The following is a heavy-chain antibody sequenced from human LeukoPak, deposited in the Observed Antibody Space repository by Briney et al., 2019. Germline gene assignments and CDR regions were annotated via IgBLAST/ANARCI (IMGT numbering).Heavy chain of an antibody. D-gene: IGHD3-22*01. CDR2: IYTSGST. CDR3: ARERGGPYYYDSSGYPFDY. V-gene: IGHV4-61*02. Sequence: SETLSLTCTVSGGPISSGSYYWSWIRQPAGKGLEWIGRIYTSGSTNYNPSLKSRVTISVDTSKNQFALKLSSVTAADTAVYYCARERGGPYYYDSSGYPFDYWGQGTLVTVSS. CDR1: GGPISSGSYY. J-gene: IGHJ4*02.